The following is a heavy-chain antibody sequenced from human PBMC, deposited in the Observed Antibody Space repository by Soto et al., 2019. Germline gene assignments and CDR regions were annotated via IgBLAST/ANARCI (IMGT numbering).Heavy chain of an antibody. CDR1: GFLFTDYY. J-gene: IGHJ4*02. Sequence: PGGSLRLSCTASGFLFTDYYMSWIRQPPGKGLEWLAYIDGSSDYTNSADSVKGRFTISRDNAKNSVFLQMNNLRADDTAVYYCARDLRFSSTIYFDFWGRGTLVTVSS. V-gene: IGHV3-11*06. D-gene: IGHD2-8*01. CDR3: ARDLRFSSTIYFDF. CDR2: IDGSSDYT.